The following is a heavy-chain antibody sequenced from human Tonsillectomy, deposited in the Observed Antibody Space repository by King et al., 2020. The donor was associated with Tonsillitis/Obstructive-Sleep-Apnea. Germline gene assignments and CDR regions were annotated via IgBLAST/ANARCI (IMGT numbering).Heavy chain of an antibody. J-gene: IGHJ4*02. V-gene: IGHV1-2*02. CDR1: RDTFTDYY. Sequence: VQLVESGAEVKKPGASVKVSCKASRDTFTDYYIHWVRQAPGQGLEWMGGINPSSGGTHFAQKFQCRVTMTRDTSISTAYMALSSLRSDDTAVYYCAREGLAFDSWGQGTLVTVSS. CDR3: AREGLAFDS. CDR2: INPSSGGT.